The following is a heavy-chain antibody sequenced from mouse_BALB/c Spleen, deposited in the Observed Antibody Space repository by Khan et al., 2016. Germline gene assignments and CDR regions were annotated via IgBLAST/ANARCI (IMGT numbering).Heavy chain of an antibody. Sequence: QVQLQQSGAELMKPGASVKISCKATGYTFSRYWIEWVKERPGHGLEWIGEILPGSGSTNYNETFKGKATFTAEASSKTAYIQLSSLTFEDSAVHYCAGVAYLGQGTLVTVSA. CDR3: AGVAY. CDR1: GYTFSRYW. V-gene: IGHV1-9*01. J-gene: IGHJ3*01. CDR2: ILPGSGST.